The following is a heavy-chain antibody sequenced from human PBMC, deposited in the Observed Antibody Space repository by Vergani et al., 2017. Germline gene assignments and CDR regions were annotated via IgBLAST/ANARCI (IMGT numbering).Heavy chain of an antibody. CDR2: IIPIFGTA. J-gene: IGHJ4*02. V-gene: IGHV1-69*01. Sequence: QVQLVQSGAEVKKPGSSVKVSCKASGGTFSSYAISWVRQAPGQGLEWMGGIIPIFGTANYAQKFQGRVTITADESTSTAYMELSSLRSEDTAVYYCPSSLVEMATIEGPFDYWGQGTLVTVSS. CDR1: GGTFSSYA. CDR3: PSSLVEMATIEGPFDY. D-gene: IGHD5-24*01.